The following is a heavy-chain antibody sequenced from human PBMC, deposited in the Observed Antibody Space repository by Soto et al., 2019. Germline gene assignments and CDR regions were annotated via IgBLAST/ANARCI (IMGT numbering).Heavy chain of an antibody. CDR2: ISSSGSTI. J-gene: IGHJ4*02. V-gene: IGHV3-48*03. Sequence: PGGSLRLSCAASGFTFSSYEMNWVRQAPGKGLEWVSYISSSGSTIYYADSVKGRFTISRDNAKNSLYLQMNSLRAEDTAVYYCARVSEVAGTLYYFDYWGQGTQVTVSS. CDR3: ARVSEVAGTLYYFDY. CDR1: GFTFSSYE. D-gene: IGHD6-19*01.